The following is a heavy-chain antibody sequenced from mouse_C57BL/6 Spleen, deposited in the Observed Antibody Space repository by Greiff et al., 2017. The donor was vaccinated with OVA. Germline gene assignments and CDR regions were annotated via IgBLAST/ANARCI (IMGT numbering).Heavy chain of an antibody. V-gene: IGHV1-69*01. CDR2: IDTSDSYT. CDR1: GYTFTSYW. CDR3: ARRGYDYDGAMDY. Sequence: VQLQQPGAELVMPGASVKLSCKASGYTFTSYWMHWVKQRPGQGLEWIGEIDTSDSYTNYNQKFKGKSTLTVDKSSSTAYMQLSSLTSEDSAVYYCARRGYDYDGAMDYWGQGTSVTVSS. D-gene: IGHD2-4*01. J-gene: IGHJ4*01.